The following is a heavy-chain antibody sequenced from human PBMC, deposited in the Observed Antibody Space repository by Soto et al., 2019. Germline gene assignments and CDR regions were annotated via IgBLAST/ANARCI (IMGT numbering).Heavy chain of an antibody. CDR3: ARIVSGRLYYNWFDP. J-gene: IGHJ5*02. CDR1: GFSLSNARMG. CDR2: IFSNDEK. V-gene: IGHV2-26*01. D-gene: IGHD2-8*01. Sequence: QVTLKESGPVLVKPTETLTLTCTVSGFSLSNARMGVSWIRQPPGKALEWLAHIFSNDEKSYSTSLKSRLTSSKDTSKRQVVLTMTNMDPVDTATYYCARIVSGRLYYNWFDPWGQGTLVTVSS.